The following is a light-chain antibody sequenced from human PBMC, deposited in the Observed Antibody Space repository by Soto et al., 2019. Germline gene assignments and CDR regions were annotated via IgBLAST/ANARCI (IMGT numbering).Light chain of an antibody. CDR1: SSDVGGYNY. CDR2: DVT. CDR3: HSYTSSTTVV. V-gene: IGLV2-14*01. J-gene: IGLJ2*01. Sequence: QSALTQPASVSGSPGQSITISCTGTSSDVGGYNYVSWYQQHPGKAPKLMIYDVTNRPSGVSNRFSGSKSGNTASLTISGLQAEDEAYYYCHSYTSSTTVVFGGGTKVTVL.